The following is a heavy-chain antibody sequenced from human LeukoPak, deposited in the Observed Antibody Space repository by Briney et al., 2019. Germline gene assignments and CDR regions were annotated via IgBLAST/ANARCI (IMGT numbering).Heavy chain of an antibody. J-gene: IGHJ4*02. D-gene: IGHD3-22*01. CDR3: AKDRSIEIVVVPGRVYYFDY. CDR1: GFTFGDHA. Sequence: GGSLRLSCVASGFTFGDHAMNWVRQAPGKGLEWVSFYADSVKGRFTISRDNSKNTLNLQMNSLRAEDTAVYYCAKDRSIEIVVVPGRVYYFDYWGQGTLVTVSS. V-gene: IGHV3-23*01.